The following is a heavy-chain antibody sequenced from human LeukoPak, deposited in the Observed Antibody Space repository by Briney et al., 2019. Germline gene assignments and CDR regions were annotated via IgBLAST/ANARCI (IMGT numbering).Heavy chain of an antibody. CDR1: GYSFTSYW. Sequence: PGESLQISSKGSGYSFTSYWIGWVRQMPGKGLEYMGIIHPGDSDTRYSPSFQGQVTISVDRSSSTAYIQWSRLKASGTAMYYCATHPGGLQSGFDNWGQGTLVTVSS. D-gene: IGHD5-24*01. J-gene: IGHJ4*02. V-gene: IGHV5-51*01. CDR2: IHPGDSDT. CDR3: ATHPGGLQSGFDN.